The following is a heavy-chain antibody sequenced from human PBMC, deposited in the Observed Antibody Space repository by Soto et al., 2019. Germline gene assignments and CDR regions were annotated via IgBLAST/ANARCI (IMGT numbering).Heavy chain of an antibody. J-gene: IGHJ4*02. Sequence: GGSLRFSCAASGFTFSSYSMNWVRQAPGKGLEWVSSISSSSSYIYYADSVKGRFTISRDNAKNSLYLQMNSLRAEDTAVYYCARDYPDDSSGYPIPHDYWGQGTLVTVSS. V-gene: IGHV3-21*01. CDR3: ARDYPDDSSGYPIPHDY. D-gene: IGHD3-22*01. CDR2: ISSSSSYI. CDR1: GFTFSSYS.